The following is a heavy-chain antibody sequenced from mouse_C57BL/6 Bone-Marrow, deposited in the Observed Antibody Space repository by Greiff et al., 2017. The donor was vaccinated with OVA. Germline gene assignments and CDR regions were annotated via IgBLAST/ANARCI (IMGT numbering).Heavy chain of an antibody. CDR2: IHPSDSDT. V-gene: IGHV1-74*01. D-gene: IGHD2-14*01. Sequence: QVQLQQPGAELVKPGASVKVSCKASGYTFTSYWMHWVKQRPGPGLEWIGRIHPSDSDTNSTHKFKGTSTFTVDKYSSTAYMQLSSLTSEDSAVYYCAIADVRCFWGQGTLVTVSA. CDR1: GYTFTSYW. J-gene: IGHJ3*01. CDR3: AIADVRCF.